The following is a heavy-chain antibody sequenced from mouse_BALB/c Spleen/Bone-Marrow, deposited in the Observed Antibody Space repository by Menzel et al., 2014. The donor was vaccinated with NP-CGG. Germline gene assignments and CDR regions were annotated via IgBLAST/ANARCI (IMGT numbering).Heavy chain of an antibody. Sequence: DVQLQESGAELVKPEASVKLSCTASGFNIKDTYMRWVKQRPEQGLEWIGRIDPANGNTKYDPKFQGKATITADTSSNTAYLQLSSLTSEDTAVYYCATMITDWYFDVWGAGTTVTVSS. CDR1: GFNIKDTY. D-gene: IGHD2-4*01. J-gene: IGHJ1*01. CDR2: IDPANGNT. V-gene: IGHV14-3*02. CDR3: ATMITDWYFDV.